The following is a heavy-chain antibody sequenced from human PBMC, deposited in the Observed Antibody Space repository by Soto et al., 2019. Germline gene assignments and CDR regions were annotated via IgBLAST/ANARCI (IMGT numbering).Heavy chain of an antibody. Sequence: SETLSLTCTVSGGSVSSGSYYWSWIRQPPGKGLEWIGYIYYSGSTNYNPSLKSRVTISVDTSKNQFSLKLSSVTAADTAVYYCARDSGYADISVFDYWGQGTLITVSS. CDR1: GGSVSSGSYY. CDR3: ARDSGYADISVFDY. V-gene: IGHV4-61*01. J-gene: IGHJ4*02. D-gene: IGHD5-12*01. CDR2: IYYSGST.